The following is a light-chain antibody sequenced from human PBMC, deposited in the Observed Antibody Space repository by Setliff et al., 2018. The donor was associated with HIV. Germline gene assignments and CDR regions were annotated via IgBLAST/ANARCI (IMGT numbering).Light chain of an antibody. CDR2: DAS. J-gene: IGLJ2*01. CDR3: CSYAGSYTLEI. V-gene: IGLV2-11*01. Sequence: QSVLTQPASVSGSPGQSITISCTGSRGDVGAYNYVSWYQHHPGKAPKLVIYDASKRPSGVPDRFSGSKSGNTASLTISGLQAEDEADYYCCSYAGSYTLEIFGGGTKVTVL. CDR1: RGDVGAYNY.